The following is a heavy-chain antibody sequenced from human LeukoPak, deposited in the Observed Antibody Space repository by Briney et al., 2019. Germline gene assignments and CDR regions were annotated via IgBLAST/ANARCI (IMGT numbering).Heavy chain of an antibody. V-gene: IGHV3-23*01. J-gene: IGHJ6*03. CDR3: AKAYTIFGEVIFQYLYMDV. CDR2: ISGGSSGST. D-gene: IGHD3-3*01. Sequence: KPGGSLRLSCAASGFTFSDYAMSWVRQAPGKGLEWLSVISGGSSGSTYYADSVTGRFTVSRDNSRNTLYLQMNSLRAEDTAVYYCAKAYTIFGEVIFQYLYMDVWGKGTTVTVSS. CDR1: GFTFSDYA.